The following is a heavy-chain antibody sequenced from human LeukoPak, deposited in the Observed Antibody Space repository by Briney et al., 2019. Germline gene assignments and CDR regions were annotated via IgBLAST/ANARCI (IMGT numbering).Heavy chain of an antibody. Sequence: SETLSLTCTVSGGSLSSGSYYWSWIRQPAGKGLEWIGRIYTSGSTNYNPSLKSRVTISVDTSKNQFSLKLSSVTAADTAVYYCARDNGPGGYCSGGSCYSILNWFDPWGQGTLVTVSS. D-gene: IGHD2-15*01. V-gene: IGHV4-61*02. CDR3: ARDNGPGGYCSGGSCYSILNWFDP. CDR1: GGSLSSGSYY. CDR2: IYTSGST. J-gene: IGHJ5*02.